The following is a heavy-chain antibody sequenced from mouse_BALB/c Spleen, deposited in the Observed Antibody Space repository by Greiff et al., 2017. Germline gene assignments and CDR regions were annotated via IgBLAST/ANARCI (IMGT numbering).Heavy chain of an antibody. J-gene: IGHJ2*01. D-gene: IGHD2-1*01. Sequence: EVKLMESGGGLVQPGGSRKLSCAASGFTFSSFGMHWVRQAPEKGLEWVAYISSGSSTIYYADTVKGRFTISRDNAKNTLYLQMSSLKSEDTAMYYCARREGYGNSAYYFDYWGQGTTLTVSS. CDR1: GFTFSSFG. V-gene: IGHV5-17*03. CDR2: ISSGSSTI. CDR3: ARREGYGNSAYYFDY.